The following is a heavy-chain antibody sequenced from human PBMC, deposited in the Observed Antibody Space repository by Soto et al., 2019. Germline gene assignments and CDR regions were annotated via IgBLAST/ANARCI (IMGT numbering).Heavy chain of an antibody. J-gene: IGHJ4*02. D-gene: IGHD6-13*01. CDR1: GFTFSSYA. CDR2: ISGSGGST. CDR3: AYGSTPFVG. Sequence: EVQLLESGGGLVQPGGSLRLSCAASGFTFSSYAMSWVRQAPGKGLEWVSAISGSGGSTYYADSVKGRFTISRDNSKNTMYLQMHSRRAEDTAVYYCAYGSTPFVGWGQGTLVTVCS. V-gene: IGHV3-23*01.